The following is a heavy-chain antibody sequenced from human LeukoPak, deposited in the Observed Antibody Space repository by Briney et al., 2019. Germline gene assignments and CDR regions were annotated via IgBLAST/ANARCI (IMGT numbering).Heavy chain of an antibody. V-gene: IGHV3-23*01. CDR2: ISGSGGST. J-gene: IGHJ3*02. CDR3: AKGLWFGELLYNHDAFDI. Sequence: GGSLRLSCAASGFTFSSYAMSWVRQAPGKGLEWVSAISGSGGSTYYADSVKGRFTISRDNSKNTLYLQMNSLRAEDTAVYYCAKGLWFGELLYNHDAFDIWGQGTMVTVSS. CDR1: GFTFSSYA. D-gene: IGHD3-10*01.